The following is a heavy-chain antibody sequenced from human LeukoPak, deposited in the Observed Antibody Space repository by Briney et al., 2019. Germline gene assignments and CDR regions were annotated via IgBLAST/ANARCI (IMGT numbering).Heavy chain of an antibody. CDR3: ARDGLLGSVVVTAILGY. D-gene: IGHD2-21*02. V-gene: IGHV3-33*01. CDR2: IWYDGSNK. Sequence: PGGSLRLSCAASGFTFSSYGMHWVRQAPGKGLEWVAVIWYDGSNKYYADSVKGRFTISGDNSKNTLYLQMNSLRAEDTAVYYCARDGLLGSVVVTAILGYWGQGTLVTVSS. CDR1: GFTFSSYG. J-gene: IGHJ4*02.